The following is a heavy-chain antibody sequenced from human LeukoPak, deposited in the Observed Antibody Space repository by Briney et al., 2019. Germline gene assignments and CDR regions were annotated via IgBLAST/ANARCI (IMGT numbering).Heavy chain of an antibody. CDR3: ARSPGYIIDAFDI. J-gene: IGHJ3*02. Sequence: SETLSLTCTVSGGSISSSSYYWGWIRQPPGQGLEWIGSIYYSGSTYYNPSLKSRVTISVDTSKNQFSLKLSSVTAADTAVYYCARSPGYIIDAFDIWGQGTMVTVSS. V-gene: IGHV4-39*07. CDR2: IYYSGST. D-gene: IGHD6-13*01. CDR1: GGSISSSSYY.